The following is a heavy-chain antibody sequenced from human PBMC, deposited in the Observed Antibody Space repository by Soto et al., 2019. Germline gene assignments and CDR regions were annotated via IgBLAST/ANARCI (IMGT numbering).Heavy chain of an antibody. CDR3: ARRYYYYYGMEV. CDR1: GGSISSYY. CDR2: IYYSGST. J-gene: IGHJ6*02. Sequence: PSETLSLTCTVSGGSISSYYWSWIRQPPGKGLGWIGYIYYSGSTNYNPSLKSRVTISVDTSKNQFSLKLSSVTAADTAVYYCARRYYYYYGMEVWGQGTTVTVSS. V-gene: IGHV4-59*01.